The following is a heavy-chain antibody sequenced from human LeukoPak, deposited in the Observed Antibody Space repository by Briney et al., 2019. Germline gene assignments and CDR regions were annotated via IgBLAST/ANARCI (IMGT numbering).Heavy chain of an antibody. D-gene: IGHD3-3*01. Sequence: AAVKFSCKASGYTFTSYDINWVRQATGQGLEWMGWMNPNSGNTGYAQKFQGRVTITRNTSISTAYMELSSLRSEDTAVYYCARGYDFSSGYSYYYYYMDVWGKGTMVTVSS. V-gene: IGHV1-8*03. CDR2: MNPNSGNT. CDR1: GYTFTSYD. J-gene: IGHJ6*03. CDR3: ARGYDFSSGYSYYYYYMDV.